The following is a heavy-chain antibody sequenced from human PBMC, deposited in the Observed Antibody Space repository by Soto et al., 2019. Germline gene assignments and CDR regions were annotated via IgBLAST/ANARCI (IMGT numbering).Heavy chain of an antibody. CDR2: IRSKANSYAT. J-gene: IGHJ4*02. CDR3: TLALNDYSNY. CDR1: GFTFSGSA. Sequence: GGSLRLSCAASGFTFSGSAMHWVRQASGKGLEWVGRIRSKANSYATAYAASVKGRFTISRDDSKNTAYLQMNSLKTEDTAVYYCTLALNDYSNYWGQGTLVTVSS. V-gene: IGHV3-73*01. D-gene: IGHD4-4*01.